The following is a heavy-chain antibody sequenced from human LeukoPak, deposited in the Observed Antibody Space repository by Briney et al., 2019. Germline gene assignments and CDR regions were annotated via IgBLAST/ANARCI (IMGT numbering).Heavy chain of an antibody. Sequence: GGSLRLSCAASGFTFSSYEMNWVRQAPGKGLEWVSYISSSGSTIYYADSVKGRFTISRDNAKNSLYLQMNSLRAEDTAVYYCARGKKSYYDSSGDYWGQGTLVTVSS. CDR2: ISSSGSTI. CDR3: ARGKKSYYDSSGDY. J-gene: IGHJ4*02. V-gene: IGHV3-48*03. D-gene: IGHD3-22*01. CDR1: GFTFSSYE.